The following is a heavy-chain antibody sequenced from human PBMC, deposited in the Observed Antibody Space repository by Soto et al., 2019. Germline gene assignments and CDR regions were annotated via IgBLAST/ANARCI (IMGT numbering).Heavy chain of an antibody. CDR2: IYYSGST. CDR1: GGSVSSSSYY. D-gene: IGHD4-17*01. CDR3: ARQGYGGKHVAGCFDI. J-gene: IGHJ3*02. V-gene: IGHV4-61*01. Sequence: SETLSLTCTVSGGSVSSSSYYWSWIRQPPGKGLEWIGYIYYSGSTNYNPSLKSRVTISVDTSKNQFSLKLSSVTAADTAVYYCARQGYGGKHVAGCFDIWGQGTMVTVSS.